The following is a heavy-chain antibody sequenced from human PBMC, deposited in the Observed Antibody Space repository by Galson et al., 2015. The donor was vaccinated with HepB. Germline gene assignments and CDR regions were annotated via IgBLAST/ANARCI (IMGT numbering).Heavy chain of an antibody. V-gene: IGHV1-46*01. Sequence: SVKVSCKASGYTFTSYYMHWVRQAPGQGLEWMGIINPSGGSTSYAQKLQGRVTMTTDTSTSTAYMELRSLRSDDTAVYYCARDPEGQQLTVPSWYYFDYWGQGTLVTVSS. J-gene: IGHJ4*02. D-gene: IGHD6-13*01. CDR3: ARDPEGQQLTVPSWYYFDY. CDR2: INPSGGST. CDR1: GYTFTSYY.